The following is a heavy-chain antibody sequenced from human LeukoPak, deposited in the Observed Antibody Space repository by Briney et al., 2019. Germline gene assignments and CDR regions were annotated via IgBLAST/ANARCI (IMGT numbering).Heavy chain of an antibody. Sequence: GGSLRLSCAASGFTFSSYWMSWVRQAPGKGLEWVANIKQDGSEKYYVDSVKGRFTISRDNAKNSLYLQMNSLRAEDTALYYCARAGGTSGWLYFDYWGQGTLVTVSS. D-gene: IGHD6-19*01. CDR1: GFTFSSYW. CDR2: IKQDGSEK. CDR3: ARAGGTSGWLYFDY. V-gene: IGHV3-7*03. J-gene: IGHJ4*02.